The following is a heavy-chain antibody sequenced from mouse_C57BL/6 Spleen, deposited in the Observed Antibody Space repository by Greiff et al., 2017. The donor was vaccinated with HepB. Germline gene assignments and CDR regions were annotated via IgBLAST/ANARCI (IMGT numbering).Heavy chain of an antibody. CDR1: GYTFTSYW. CDR2: IDPSDSYT. Sequence: QVQLQQPGAELVRPGTSVKLSCKASGYTFTSYWMHWVKQRPGQGLDWIGVIDPSDSYTNYNQKFKGKATLTVDTSSSTAYMQLSSLTSEDSAVYYCARSGSYGNFDYWGQGTTLTVSS. D-gene: IGHD2-1*01. CDR3: ARSGSYGNFDY. J-gene: IGHJ2*01. V-gene: IGHV1-59*01.